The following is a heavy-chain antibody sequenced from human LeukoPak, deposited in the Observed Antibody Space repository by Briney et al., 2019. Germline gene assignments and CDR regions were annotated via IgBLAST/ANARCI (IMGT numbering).Heavy chain of an antibody. Sequence: GVALRLSCAASGFTFSSYAISWVRQAPGKGLEWVSAISGSGGSTYYADSVKGRFTISRDNSKNTLYLQMNSLRAEDTAVYYCAKGDYTVTTFDYWGQGTLVTVSS. CDR3: AKGDYTVTTFDY. J-gene: IGHJ4*02. CDR1: GFTFSSYA. D-gene: IGHD4-17*01. CDR2: ISGSGGST. V-gene: IGHV3-23*01.